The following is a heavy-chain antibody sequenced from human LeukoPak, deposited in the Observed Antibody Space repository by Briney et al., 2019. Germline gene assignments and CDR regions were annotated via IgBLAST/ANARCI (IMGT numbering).Heavy chain of an antibody. V-gene: IGHV4-31*03. CDR3: ARASFYGSGSYNNWFDP. D-gene: IGHD3-10*01. J-gene: IGHJ5*02. Sequence: SETLSLTCTVSGGSISSGGYYWSWIRQHPGKGLEWIGYIYYSGSTYYNPPLKSRVTISVDTSKNQFSLKLSSVTAADTAVYYCARASFYGSGSYNNWFDPWGQGTLVTVSS. CDR2: IYYSGST. CDR1: GGSISSGGYY.